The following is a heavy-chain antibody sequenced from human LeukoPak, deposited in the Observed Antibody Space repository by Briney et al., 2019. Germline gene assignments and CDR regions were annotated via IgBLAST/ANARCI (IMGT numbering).Heavy chain of an antibody. CDR1: GYTFTSYY. Sequence: ASVKVSCKASGYTFTSYYMHWVRQAPGQGLEWMGIINPSGGSTSYAQKFQGRVTMTRDMSTSTVYMELSSLRSEDTAVYYCARARYCSSTSCYFRSWFDPWGQGTLVTVSS. D-gene: IGHD2-2*01. CDR2: INPSGGST. J-gene: IGHJ5*02. CDR3: ARARYCSSTSCYFRSWFDP. V-gene: IGHV1-46*01.